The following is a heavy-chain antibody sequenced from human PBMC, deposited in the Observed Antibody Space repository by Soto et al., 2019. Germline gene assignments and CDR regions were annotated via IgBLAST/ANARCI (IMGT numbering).Heavy chain of an antibody. Sequence: RLSCAASGFTFSSYAMSWVRQAPGKGLEWLSAISGSGGRTYYADSVKGRFTISRDNSKNTLFLQMNSLRAEDTAVYYCAKAYDFWSGYWFDYWGQGTLVTVSS. CDR3: AKAYDFWSGYWFDY. J-gene: IGHJ4*02. D-gene: IGHD3-3*01. CDR2: ISGSGGRT. V-gene: IGHV3-23*01. CDR1: GFTFSSYA.